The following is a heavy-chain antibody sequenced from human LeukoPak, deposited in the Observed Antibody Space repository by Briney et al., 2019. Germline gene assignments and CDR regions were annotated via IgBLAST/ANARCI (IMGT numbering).Heavy chain of an antibody. CDR2: INHSGST. J-gene: IGHJ4*02. V-gene: IGHV4-34*01. Sequence: PSETPSLTCAVYGGSFSGYYWSWIRQPPGKGLEWIGEINHSGSTNYNPSLKSRVTISVDTSKNQFSLKLSSVTAADTAVYYCARCFSGANDKWVSDYWGQGTLVTVSS. D-gene: IGHD1-26*01. CDR3: ARCFSGANDKWVSDY. CDR1: GGSFSGYY.